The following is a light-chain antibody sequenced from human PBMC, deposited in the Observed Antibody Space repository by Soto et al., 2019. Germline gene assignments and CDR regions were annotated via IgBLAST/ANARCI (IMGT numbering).Light chain of an antibody. CDR2: DAS. CDR1: HSIDTY. Sequence: DIQMTQSPSTLSASVGDRVTITCRASHSIDTYLAWYQQKPGIAPKLLIYDASTLQGGVPSRFSGSGSGTEFTLTITSLQPDDFGTYHGQHYSSSSTFGQGTKVDVK. CDR3: QHYSSSST. J-gene: IGKJ1*01. V-gene: IGKV1-5*01.